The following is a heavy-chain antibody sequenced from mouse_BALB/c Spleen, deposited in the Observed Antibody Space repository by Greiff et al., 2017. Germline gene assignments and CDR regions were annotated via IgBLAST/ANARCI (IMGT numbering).Heavy chain of an antibody. V-gene: IGHV5-6-5*01. CDR3: ARVMHYYAMDY. J-gene: IGHJ4*01. Sequence: EVMLVESGGGLVKPGGSLKLSCAASGFTFSSYAMSWVRQTPEKRLEWVASISSGGSTYYPDSVKGRFTISRDNARNILYLQMSSLRSEDTAMYYCARVMHYYAMDYWGQGTSVTVSS. CDR2: ISSGGST. CDR1: GFTFSSYA. D-gene: IGHD6-5*01.